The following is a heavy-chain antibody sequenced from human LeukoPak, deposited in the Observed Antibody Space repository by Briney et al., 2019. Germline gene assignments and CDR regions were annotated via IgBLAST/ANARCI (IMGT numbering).Heavy chain of an antibody. CDR2: IYYSGST. Sequence: PSETLSLTCTVSGGSISSGDYYWSWIRQPPGKGLEWIGYIYYSGSTYYNPSLKSRVTISVDTSKNQFSLKLSSVTAADTAVYYCARDLIGYYYDSSGSDEDAFDIWGQGTMVTVPS. V-gene: IGHV4-30-4*01. D-gene: IGHD3-22*01. J-gene: IGHJ3*02. CDR1: GGSISSGDYY. CDR3: ARDLIGYYYDSSGSDEDAFDI.